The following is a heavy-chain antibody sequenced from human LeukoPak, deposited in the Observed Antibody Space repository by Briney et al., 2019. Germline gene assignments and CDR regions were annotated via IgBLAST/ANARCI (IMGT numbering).Heavy chain of an antibody. CDR2: ISVSGGTT. CDR3: TKGFYDSGSSLSALDH. Sequence: GGSLGLSCAASGFTFSSYGMSWVRQAPGKGLQWVSGISVSGGTTHYADPVKGRFTISRDNSKHTLYLQMNSLRAEDTALYYCTKGFYDSGSSLSALDHWGQGTLVTVSS. CDR1: GFTFSSYG. J-gene: IGHJ4*02. D-gene: IGHD3-10*01. V-gene: IGHV3-23*01.